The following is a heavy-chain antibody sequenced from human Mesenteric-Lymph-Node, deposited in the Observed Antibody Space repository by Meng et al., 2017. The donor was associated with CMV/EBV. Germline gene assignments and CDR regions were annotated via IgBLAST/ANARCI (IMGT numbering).Heavy chain of an antibody. CDR2: LSGSSYTV. V-gene: IGHV3-48*04. CDR3: ARDPSYSSSSDV. Sequence: GGSLRLSCAASGFTFSSYGMHWVRQAPGKGLEWVSYLSGSSYTVYYADSVKGRFTISRDNVKNSLYLQMNSLRAEDTAVYYCARDPSYSSSSDVWGQGTTVTVSS. J-gene: IGHJ6*02. D-gene: IGHD6-13*01. CDR1: GFTFSSYG.